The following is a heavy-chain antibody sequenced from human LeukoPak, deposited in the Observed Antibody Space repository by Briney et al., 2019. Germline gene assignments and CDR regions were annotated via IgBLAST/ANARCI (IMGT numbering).Heavy chain of an antibody. Sequence: GGSLRLSCAASGFTFSSYAMSWARQAPGKGLEWVSGITGSGGGTYYADSVKGRFTISRDSSSSTLFLQMKSLRAEDTATYYCAKEVAAGRKGIDYWGQGILVTVSS. V-gene: IGHV3-23*01. D-gene: IGHD6-6*01. J-gene: IGHJ4*02. CDR3: AKEVAAGRKGIDY. CDR2: ITGSGGGT. CDR1: GFTFSSYA.